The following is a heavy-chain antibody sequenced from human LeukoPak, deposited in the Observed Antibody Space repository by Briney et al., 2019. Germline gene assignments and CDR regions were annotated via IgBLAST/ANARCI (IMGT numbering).Heavy chain of an antibody. J-gene: IGHJ5*02. V-gene: IGHV3-53*01. CDR1: GFTFSTYW. CDR3: AGDTHSSSWYDH. CDR2: IYSDGNT. Sequence: PGGSLRLSCSASGFTFSTYWMSWVRQAPGKGLEWVSSIYSDGNTYYADSVKGRFTLSRDSSRNTLYLQMNDLGVEDTAVYYCAGDTHSSSWYDHWGQGTLVTVSS. D-gene: IGHD6-19*01.